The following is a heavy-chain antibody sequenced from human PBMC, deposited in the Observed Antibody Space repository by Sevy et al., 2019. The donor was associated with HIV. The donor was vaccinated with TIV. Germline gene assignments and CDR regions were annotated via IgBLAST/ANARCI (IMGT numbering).Heavy chain of an antibody. V-gene: IGHV1-69*13. CDR1: GGTFNSYD. CDR2: IIPVFGTT. Sequence: ASVKVSCKASGGTFNSYDFSWVRQAPGKGLEWMGRIIPVFGTTNYAQNFQGRVTITADESSTAYMELSSLRSEDTAVYYCVRTPIVVRPDATDLYFDYWGQGTLVTVSS. D-gene: IGHD2-2*01. CDR3: VRTPIVVRPDATDLYFDY. J-gene: IGHJ4*02.